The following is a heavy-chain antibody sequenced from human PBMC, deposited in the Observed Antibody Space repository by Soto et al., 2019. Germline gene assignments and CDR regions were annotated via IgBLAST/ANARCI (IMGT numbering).Heavy chain of an antibody. J-gene: IGHJ4*02. CDR2: ISPEGSVK. CDR3: ARDSPGPTSNYDALGSYC. D-gene: IGHD3-10*01. V-gene: IGHV3-7*05. Sequence: GGSLRLSCVASGLTFSSDWLNWVRQAPGKGLEWVANISPEGSVKYYVDSMKGRIAISRDNAKNSLYLQMNSLRAEDTAFYYCARDSPGPTSNYDALGSYCWGQGTLVTVSS. CDR1: GLTFSSDW.